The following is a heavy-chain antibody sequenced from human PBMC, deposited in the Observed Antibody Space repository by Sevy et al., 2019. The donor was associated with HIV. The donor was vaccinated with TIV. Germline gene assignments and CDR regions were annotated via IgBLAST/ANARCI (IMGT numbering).Heavy chain of an antibody. V-gene: IGHV3-53*01. CDR3: AGTQSSGYHAPFDF. D-gene: IGHD3-22*01. CDR1: GFTVSSNY. J-gene: IGHJ4*02. CDR2: IYTGGTT. Sequence: GGSLRLSCAASGFTVSSNYMSWVRQAPGKGLEWVSIIYTGGTTYYADSVKGRFTISRDNSKNTLFLQMNSLGAEDTAVYYCAGTQSSGYHAPFDFWGQGTLVTVSS.